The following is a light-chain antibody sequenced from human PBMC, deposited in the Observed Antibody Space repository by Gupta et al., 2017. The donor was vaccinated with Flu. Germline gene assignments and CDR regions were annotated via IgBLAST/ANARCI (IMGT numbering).Light chain of an antibody. V-gene: IGLV1-51*02. CDR1: TSNIGANY. CDR3: GTWDNSLNGARV. CDR2: ENN. Sequence: QSVLTQPPSVSAAPGQKVPISCSGSTSNIGANYVSWYQQLPGTAPSLLIYENNKRPDGSPARFSCSKSGTSATLGITALPNGDEADYYCGTWDNSLNGARVFGGGTRLTVL. J-gene: IGLJ3*02.